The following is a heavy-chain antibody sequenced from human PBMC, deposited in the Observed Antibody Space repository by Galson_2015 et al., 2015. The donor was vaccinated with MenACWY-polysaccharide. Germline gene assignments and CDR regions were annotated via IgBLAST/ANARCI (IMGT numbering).Heavy chain of an antibody. CDR3: TRGHFRTVGATSWFHP. CDR1: GGSITSGSHY. V-gene: IGHV4-61*02. CDR2: IYSSGST. Sequence: TLSLTCTVSGGSITSGSHYWSWIRQPAGKGLEWIGRIYSSGSTNYNPSLKSRVTISIDTSKNQVSLRLSSVTAADTAVYYCTRGHFRTVGATSWFHPWGQGTLVTVSS. D-gene: IGHD1-26*01. J-gene: IGHJ5*01.